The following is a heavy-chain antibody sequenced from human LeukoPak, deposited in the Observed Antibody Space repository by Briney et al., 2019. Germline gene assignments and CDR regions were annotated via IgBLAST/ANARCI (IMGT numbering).Heavy chain of an antibody. CDR1: GLSVSSNF. CDR2: IYGGGST. V-gene: IGHV3-53*01. CDR3: ASWPVGWYGEDS. J-gene: IGHJ4*02. Sequence: PGGSLRLSCAATGLSVSSNFMSWVRQAPGKGLEWVSVIYGGGSTYYADSVKGRFTISRDTPKNTLYLQVNSLRVEDTAVHYCASWPVGWYGEDSWGQGTLVTVSS. D-gene: IGHD6-19*01.